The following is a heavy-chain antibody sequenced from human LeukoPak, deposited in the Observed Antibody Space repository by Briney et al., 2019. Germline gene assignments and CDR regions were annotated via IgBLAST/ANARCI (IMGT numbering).Heavy chain of an antibody. CDR3: ARESYYDSSGYPPGAFDI. Sequence: SVKVSCKASGGTFSSYAISWVGQAPGQGLEGMGGIIPIFGTANYAQKFQGRVTITADESTSTAYMELSSLGSEDTAVYYCARESYYDSSGYPPGAFDIWGQGTMVTVSS. V-gene: IGHV1-69*01. CDR2: IIPIFGTA. D-gene: IGHD3-22*01. CDR1: GGTFSSYA. J-gene: IGHJ3*02.